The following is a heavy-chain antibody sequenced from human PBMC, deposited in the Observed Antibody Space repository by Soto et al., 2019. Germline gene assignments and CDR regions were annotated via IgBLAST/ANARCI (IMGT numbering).Heavy chain of an antibody. CDR1: GFTFSSYW. CDR2: IKSDGST. D-gene: IGHD1-1*01. CDR3: AGGRWNTAGMDV. J-gene: IGHJ6*02. Sequence: EVQLVESGGGLVQPGGSLRLSCAASGFTFSSYWMHWVRQAPGKGLVWVSRIKSDGSTSYADSVKGRFTISRDNAKNTVYLQMNSLRAEDTAVYYCAGGRWNTAGMDVWGQGTTVIVSS. V-gene: IGHV3-74*01.